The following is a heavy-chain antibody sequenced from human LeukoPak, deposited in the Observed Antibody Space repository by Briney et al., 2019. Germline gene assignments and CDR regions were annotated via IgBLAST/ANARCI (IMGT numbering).Heavy chain of an antibody. Sequence: GGSLRLSCAASGFTFSSYAMTWVRQAPGTGLEWVSTISGSGANTYYADSVRGRFTISRDNSKNTLYLHMNSLRAEDTAVYYYAKERAGYTNPYYFDYWGQGTLVTVSS. CDR1: GFTFSSYA. CDR3: AKERAGYTNPYYFDY. D-gene: IGHD3-16*02. J-gene: IGHJ4*02. CDR2: ISGSGANT. V-gene: IGHV3-23*01.